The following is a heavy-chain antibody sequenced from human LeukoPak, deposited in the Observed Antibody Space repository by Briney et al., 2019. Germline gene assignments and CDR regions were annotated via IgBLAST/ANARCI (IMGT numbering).Heavy chain of an antibody. CDR2: IYYSGST. D-gene: IGHD6-13*01. J-gene: IGHJ4*02. CDR3: ARGTRSSSPFDY. Sequence: SETLSLTCTVSGGSISSGGYYWSWIRQHPGKGLEWIGYIYYSGSTYYNPSLKSRVTISVDTSKNQFSLKLSSVTAADTAVYYCARGTRSSSPFDYWGQGTLVTVSS. V-gene: IGHV4-31*03. CDR1: GGSISSGGYY.